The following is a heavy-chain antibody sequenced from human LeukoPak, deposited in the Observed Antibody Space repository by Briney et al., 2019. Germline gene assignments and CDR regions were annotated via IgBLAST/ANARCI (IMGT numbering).Heavy chain of an antibody. V-gene: IGHV3-21*04. CDR3: ASLWFGDYYFDY. CDR2: ISSSSNYI. J-gene: IGHJ4*02. CDR1: GFTFSTYS. D-gene: IGHD3-10*01. Sequence: PGGSLRLSCTASGFTFSTYSMNWVRQAPGKGLEWVSSISSSSNYIYYTDSVKGRFTISRDNAKNSLYLQMNSLRAEDTALYYCASLWFGDYYFDYWGQGTLVTVSS.